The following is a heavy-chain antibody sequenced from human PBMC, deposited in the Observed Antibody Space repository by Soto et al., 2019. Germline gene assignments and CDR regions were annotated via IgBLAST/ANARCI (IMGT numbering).Heavy chain of an antibody. J-gene: IGHJ5*02. CDR3: ARRTTGSGWYPMFDT. V-gene: IGHV4-4*02. CDR1: GASMTSSHW. D-gene: IGHD6-19*01. Sequence: QVQLQESGPGLVKPSGTLSLTCAVSGASMTSSHWWSWVRQPPGKGLEWIGEIYHTGSANYKPSLESRVTISVDKSKNRFSLILTSVTAADMATYYCARRTTGSGWYPMFDTWGQGALVTVSS. CDR2: IYHTGSA.